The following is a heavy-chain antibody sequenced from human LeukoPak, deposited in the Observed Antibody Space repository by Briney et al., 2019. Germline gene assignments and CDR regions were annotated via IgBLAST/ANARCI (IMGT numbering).Heavy chain of an antibody. CDR1: GGSISGYY. V-gene: IGHV4-59*08. Sequence: SETLSLTCTVSGGSISGYYWSWIRQPPGKGLEWIVYVYYSGSTNYNPSFKSRVTISVATSKKQFSLQLRSVTAADTAVYYCATWRTAKTGFDYWGQGTLVTVSS. D-gene: IGHD1-1*01. J-gene: IGHJ4*02. CDR2: VYYSGST. CDR3: ATWRTAKTGFDY.